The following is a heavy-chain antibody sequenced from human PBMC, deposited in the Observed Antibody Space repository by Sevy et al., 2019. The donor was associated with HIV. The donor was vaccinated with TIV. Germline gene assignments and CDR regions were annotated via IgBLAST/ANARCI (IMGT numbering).Heavy chain of an antibody. CDR1: GGSISSSSYY. CDR3: ASGARTYYYDSSGYPKGYYFDY. Sequence: SETLSLTCTVSGGSISSSSYYWGWIRQPPGKGLEWIGSIYYSGSTYYNPSLKSRVTISVDTSKNQFSLKLSSVTAADMAVYYCASGARTYYYDSSGYPKGYYFDYWGQGTLVTVSS. J-gene: IGHJ4*02. V-gene: IGHV4-39*01. CDR2: IYYSGST. D-gene: IGHD3-22*01.